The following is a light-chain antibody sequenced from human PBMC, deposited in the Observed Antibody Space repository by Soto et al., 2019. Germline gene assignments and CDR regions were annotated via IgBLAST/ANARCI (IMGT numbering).Light chain of an antibody. J-gene: IGLJ3*02. CDR1: SSDVGTYDL. CDR2: GGN. Sequence: QSALTQPASVSGSPGQSITISCTGTSSDVGTYDLVSWYQQHPGKAPKLMIYGGNKRPSGVSNRFSGSKSGNTASLTISGLQAEDEAHYYCCSFAPTTTWVFGGGTQLTVL. V-gene: IGLV2-23*01. CDR3: CSFAPTTTWV.